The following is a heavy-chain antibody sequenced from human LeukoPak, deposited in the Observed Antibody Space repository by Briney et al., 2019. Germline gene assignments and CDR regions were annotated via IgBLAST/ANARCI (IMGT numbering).Heavy chain of an antibody. D-gene: IGHD6-19*01. CDR3: ARDPGGSGSDAFDI. CDR2: IYYSGST. J-gene: IGHJ3*02. Sequence: SETLSLTCTVSGYSISSGYYWGCFRQPPGKGLEWIGYIYYSGSTNYNPSLKSRVTISVDTSKNQFSLKLSSVTAADTAVYYCARDPGGSGSDAFDIWGQGTMVTVSS. CDR1: GYSISSGYY. V-gene: IGHV4-38-2*02.